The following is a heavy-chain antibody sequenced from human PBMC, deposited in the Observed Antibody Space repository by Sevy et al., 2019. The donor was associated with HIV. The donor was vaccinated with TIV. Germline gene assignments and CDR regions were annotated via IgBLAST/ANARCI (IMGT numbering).Heavy chain of an antibody. CDR3: AGGRFDSSGSFDAFDI. CDR2: IFGSGCTT. D-gene: IGHD3-22*01. CDR1: GITFKNYA. J-gene: IGHJ3*02. Sequence: GGSLRLSCAASGITFKNYAMNWVRQAPGKGLEWVSSIFGSGCTTYYADSVRGRFTISSDTSKNTLFLQMNSLRTEDTALYYCAGGRFDSSGSFDAFDIWGQGTMVTVSS. V-gene: IGHV3-23*01.